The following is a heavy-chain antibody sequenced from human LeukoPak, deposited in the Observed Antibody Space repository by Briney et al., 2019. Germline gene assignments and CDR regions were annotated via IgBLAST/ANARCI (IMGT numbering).Heavy chain of an antibody. V-gene: IGHV3-23*01. D-gene: IGHD1-26*01. Sequence: GGSLRLSCAASGFTFTNYAMTWVRQAPGKGLDWVSSITGSGGSTYYADSVKGRFTISRDNSKNTLYLQMNSLRVEDTALYFCAKGTEWELSGFDIWGQGTKVTVSS. J-gene: IGHJ3*02. CDR3: AKGTEWELSGFDI. CDR1: GFTFTNYA. CDR2: ITGSGGST.